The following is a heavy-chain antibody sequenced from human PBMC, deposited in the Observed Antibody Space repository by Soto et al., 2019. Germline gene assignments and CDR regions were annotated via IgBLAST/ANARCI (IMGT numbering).Heavy chain of an antibody. D-gene: IGHD3-10*01. CDR1: GFSLSTFG. CDR2: IWNNGNNR. V-gene: IGHV3-33*01. Sequence: QVQLVESGGGVVQPGRSLRLSCAASGFSLSTFGVHWVRQAPGKGLEWVAVIWNNGNNRRYGDPVRGRFTVSSDNSEKTVYLKMDSLRVEDTAMYYCARDRELGRTSPYFDFWGQGTLVTVSS. J-gene: IGHJ4*02. CDR3: ARDRELGRTSPYFDF.